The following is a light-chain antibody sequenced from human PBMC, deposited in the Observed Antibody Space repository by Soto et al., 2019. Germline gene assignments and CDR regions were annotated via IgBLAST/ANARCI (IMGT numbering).Light chain of an antibody. Sequence: EIVLTQSPGTLSLSPGERVTLSCRASQSVSSKYLSWYQQKPGQAPMLLIYGASNRATGNPDRFSGSGSGTDFTLTISRLAPEDFEVYYCQQYGSSPPLTFGGGTKVEIK. CDR1: QSVSSKY. CDR3: QQYGSSPPLT. V-gene: IGKV3-20*01. J-gene: IGKJ4*01. CDR2: GAS.